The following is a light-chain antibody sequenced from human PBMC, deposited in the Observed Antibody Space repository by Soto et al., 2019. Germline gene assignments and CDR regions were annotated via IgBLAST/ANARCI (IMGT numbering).Light chain of an antibody. CDR1: QSVSSNY. CDR2: GAS. V-gene: IGKV3-20*01. J-gene: IGKJ4*01. Sequence: EIVLTQSPGTLSLSPGERATLSCRASQSVSSNYLAWYQQKPGQAPRLLIFGASSRATGIPDRFRGSGSGTDFTLTISRLEPEDCAVYYCQQYGSSPNTFGGGTKVEIK. CDR3: QQYGSSPNT.